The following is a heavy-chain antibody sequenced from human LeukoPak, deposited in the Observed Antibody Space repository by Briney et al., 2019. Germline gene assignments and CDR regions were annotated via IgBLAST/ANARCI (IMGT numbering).Heavy chain of an antibody. J-gene: IGHJ6*02. D-gene: IGHD2-15*01. Sequence: ASVKVSCKASGYTFTSYGISWVRQAPGQGLEWMGWISIYNGNTKYAQNLQGRVTMTTDTSTSTAYMELSSLRSEDTAVYYCARVVAAGPWGRYYYGMDVWGQGTTVTVSS. CDR2: ISIYNGNT. CDR3: ARVVAAGPWGRYYYGMDV. CDR1: GYTFTSYG. V-gene: IGHV1-18*01.